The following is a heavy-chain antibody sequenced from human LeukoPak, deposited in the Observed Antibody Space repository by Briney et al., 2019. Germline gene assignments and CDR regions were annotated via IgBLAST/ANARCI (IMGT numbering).Heavy chain of an antibody. CDR2: IYSGGGT. D-gene: IGHD1-26*01. V-gene: IGHV3-66*01. CDR3: ARGTVHWSYYAEYWYFDP. Sequence: GGSLRLSCAASGFTVSSNYMSWVRQAPGKGLEWVSVIYSGGGTYYRDSVKGRFTISSDNSKNTLYLQMNSLRAEETAVYYCARGTVHWSYYAEYWYFDPWGRGTRVSVFS. CDR1: GFTVSSNY. J-gene: IGHJ2*01.